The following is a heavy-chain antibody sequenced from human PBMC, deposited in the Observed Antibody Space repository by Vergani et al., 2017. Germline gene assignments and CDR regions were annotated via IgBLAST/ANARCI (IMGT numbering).Heavy chain of an antibody. Sequence: EVQLVESGGGVVRPGGSLRLSCVGSGFAFGDFGMSWVRQVPGKGLVWVAGINWNGGTTIYGDPVTGRFTISRDNAKNTLYLQMNSLRAEDTAVYYCATVKSGFACSSSTCYGEDYYYYYMDVWGKGTTVTVSS. CDR3: ATVKSGFACSSSTCYGEDYYYYYMDV. V-gene: IGHV3-20*04. D-gene: IGHD2-2*01. CDR1: GFAFGDFG. J-gene: IGHJ6*03. CDR2: INWNGGTT.